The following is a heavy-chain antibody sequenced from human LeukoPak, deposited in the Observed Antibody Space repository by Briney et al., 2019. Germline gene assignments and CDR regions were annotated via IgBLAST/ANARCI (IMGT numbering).Heavy chain of an antibody. V-gene: IGHV3-30*18. Sequence: GGSLTLSCAASGFTFSSYGMHWVRQAPGKGLEWVAVISYDGSNKYYADSVKGRFTISRDNSKNTLYLQMNSLRAEDTAVYYCAKDFVSSYGSGSWGQGTLVTVSS. D-gene: IGHD3-10*01. CDR3: AKDFVSSYGSGS. CDR2: ISYDGSNK. J-gene: IGHJ4*02. CDR1: GFTFSSYG.